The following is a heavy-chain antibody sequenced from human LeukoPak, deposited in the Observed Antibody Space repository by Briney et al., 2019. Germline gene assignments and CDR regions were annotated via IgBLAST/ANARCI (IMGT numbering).Heavy chain of an antibody. CDR2: IYTSGST. J-gene: IGHJ3*02. CDR3: AREEIYWNDVGDAFDI. D-gene: IGHD1-1*01. CDR1: GGSISSYY. Sequence: SETLSLTCTVSGGSISSYYWSWIRQPAGKGLEWIGRIYTSGSTNYNPSLKSRVTMSVDTSKNQFSLKLSSVTAADTAVYYCAREEIYWNDVGDAFDIWGQGTMVTVSS. V-gene: IGHV4-4*07.